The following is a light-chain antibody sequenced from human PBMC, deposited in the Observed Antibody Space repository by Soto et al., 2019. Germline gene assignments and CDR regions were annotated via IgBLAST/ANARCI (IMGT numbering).Light chain of an antibody. CDR1: SSNIGNNY. Sequence: QSVLTQPPSVSAAPGQKVTISCSGASSNIGNNYVSWYQQVPGTAPKLLIYDTDKRPSGIPDRFSGSKSGTSATLGITALQTGDEADYYCGTWDSSLSAVVFGGGTKVTVL. CDR3: GTWDSSLSAVV. V-gene: IGLV1-51*01. CDR2: DTD. J-gene: IGLJ3*02.